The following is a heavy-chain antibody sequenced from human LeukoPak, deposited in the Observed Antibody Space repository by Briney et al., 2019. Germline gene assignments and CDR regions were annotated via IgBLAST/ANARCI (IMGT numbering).Heavy chain of an antibody. D-gene: IGHD2-15*01. CDR3: ARMKCSGGSCYSNY. CDR1: GYTLTELS. J-gene: IGHJ4*02. V-gene: IGHV7-4-1*02. Sequence: ASVKVSCKVSGYTLTELSMHWVRQAPGQGLEWMGWINTNTGNPTYAQGFTGRFAFSLDTSVSTAYLQISSLKAEDTALYYCARMKCSGGSCYSNYWGQGTLVTVSS. CDR2: INTNTGNP.